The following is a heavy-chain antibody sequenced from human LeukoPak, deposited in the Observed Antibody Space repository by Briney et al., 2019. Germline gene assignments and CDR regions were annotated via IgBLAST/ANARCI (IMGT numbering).Heavy chain of an antibody. CDR1: GFTFSSYE. Sequence: GGSLRLSCAASGFTFSSYEMNWVRQAPGKGLEWVSYISSSGSTIYYADSVKGRFTISRDNAKNSLYLQMNSLRAEDTAVYYCARATYVWGSYRANWFDPWGQGTLVTASS. CDR2: ISSSGSTI. J-gene: IGHJ5*02. D-gene: IGHD3-16*02. CDR3: ARATYVWGSYRANWFDP. V-gene: IGHV3-48*03.